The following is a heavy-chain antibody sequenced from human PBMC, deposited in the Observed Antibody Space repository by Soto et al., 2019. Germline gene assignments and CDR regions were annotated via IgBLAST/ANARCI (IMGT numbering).Heavy chain of an antibody. CDR3: ARDLGGGVRGDFDI. Sequence: GGSLRLSCAASGFTVSSNYMSWVRQAPGKGLEWVSVIYSGGSTYYADSVKGRFTISRDNSKNTLYLQMNSLRAEDTAVYYCARDLGGGVRGDFDIWGQGTMVTVSS. D-gene: IGHD2-15*01. J-gene: IGHJ3*02. CDR2: IYSGGST. CDR1: GFTVSSNY. V-gene: IGHV3-53*01.